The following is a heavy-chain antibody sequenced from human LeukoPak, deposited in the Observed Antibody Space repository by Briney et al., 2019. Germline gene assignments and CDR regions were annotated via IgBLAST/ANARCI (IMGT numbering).Heavy chain of an antibody. CDR3: ARGGYSYGYSFDY. V-gene: IGHV1-69*05. CDR1: AGTVSSHA. Sequence: ASVKASWNASAGTVSSHAISWVRQVPKQGLEWMGGILPIFGTANYAQKFKGRVTITTDESTSTAYMELGSLRSEDTAVYYCARGGYSYGYSFDYWGQGTLVTVSS. D-gene: IGHD5-18*01. CDR2: ILPIFGTA. J-gene: IGHJ4*02.